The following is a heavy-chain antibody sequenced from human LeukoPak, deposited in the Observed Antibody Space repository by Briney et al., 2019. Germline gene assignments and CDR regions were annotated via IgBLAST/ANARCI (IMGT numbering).Heavy chain of an antibody. CDR2: IYTSGST. CDR3: ARDGADYGGNSGVGYYYYYYMDV. V-gene: IGHV4-61*02. J-gene: IGHJ6*03. CDR1: GGSISSGSYY. Sequence: PSETPSLTCTVSGGSISSGSYYWSWIRQPAGKGLEWIGRIYTSGSTNYNPSLKSRVTISVDTSKNQFSLKLSSVTAADTAVYYCARDGADYGGNSGVGYYYYYYMDVWGKGTTVTVSS. D-gene: IGHD4-23*01.